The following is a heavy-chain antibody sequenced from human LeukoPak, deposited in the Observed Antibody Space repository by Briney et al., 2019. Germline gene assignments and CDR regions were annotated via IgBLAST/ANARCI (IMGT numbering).Heavy chain of an antibody. J-gene: IGHJ4*02. Sequence: PGGSLRLSCAASGFTFDDYAVHWVRQAPGKGLEWVSGISWNSGSIGYVDSVKGRFTISRDNAKNSLYLQMNSLRAEDTAVYYCARKNGLDYWGQGTLVTVSS. CDR1: GFTFDDYA. CDR3: ARKNGLDY. CDR2: ISWNSGSI. V-gene: IGHV3-9*01.